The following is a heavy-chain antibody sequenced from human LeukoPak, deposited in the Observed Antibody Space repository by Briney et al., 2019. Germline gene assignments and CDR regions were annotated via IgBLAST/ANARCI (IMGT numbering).Heavy chain of an antibody. CDR1: GGSISSSSYY. V-gene: IGHV4-39*07. D-gene: IGHD2-21*02. J-gene: IGHJ6*03. CDR2: IYYSGST. CDR3: ARENAEHCGGDCRKFGVYYYYMDV. Sequence: SETLSLTCTVSGGSISSSSYYWGWIRQPPGKGLEWIGSIYYSGSTYYNPSLKSRVTISVDTSKNQFSLKLSSVTAADTAVYYCARENAEHCGGDCRKFGVYYYYMDVWGKGTTVTVSS.